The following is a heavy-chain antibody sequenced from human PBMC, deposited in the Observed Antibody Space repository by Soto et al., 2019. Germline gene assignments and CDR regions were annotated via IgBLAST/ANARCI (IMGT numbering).Heavy chain of an antibody. Sequence: QVQLVESGGGVVQPGRPLTLSCAASGFTFSNYGMHWVRQAPGKGLEWVAVILNDGSNRYHADSVKDRFTISRDNSKNTLYLQMNSLRAEDTAVYYCARDDEYSGNGMDVWGQGTTVTVS. D-gene: IGHD3-10*01. CDR1: GFTFSNYG. CDR3: ARDDEYSGNGMDV. J-gene: IGHJ6*02. V-gene: IGHV3-33*01. CDR2: ILNDGSNR.